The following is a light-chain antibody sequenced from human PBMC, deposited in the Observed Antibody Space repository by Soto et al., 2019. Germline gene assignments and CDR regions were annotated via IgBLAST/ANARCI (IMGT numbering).Light chain of an antibody. Sequence: QSALTQPACVSGSPGQSSTISCTGTSSDVGAYKYVSWYQQHPGKAPKLMIYEVTNRPSGVSNRFYGSKSGNTASLTISGLQAEDEAEYYCSSYTSSSTYAFGTGTKLTVL. CDR2: EVT. J-gene: IGLJ1*01. V-gene: IGLV2-14*01. CDR1: SSDVGAYKY. CDR3: SSYTSSSTYA.